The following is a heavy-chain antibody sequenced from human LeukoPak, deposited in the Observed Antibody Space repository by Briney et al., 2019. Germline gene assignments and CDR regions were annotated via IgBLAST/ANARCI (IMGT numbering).Heavy chain of an antibody. CDR1: GFTFSSYA. V-gene: IGHV3-30*04. D-gene: IGHD2-2*01. Sequence: PGGSLRLSCAASGFTFSSYAMHWVRQAPGKGLEWVAVISYDGSNKYYADSVKGRFTISRDNSKNTLYLQMNSLRAEDTAVYYCARVVVPAAIDDGMDVWGKGTTVTVSS. CDR2: ISYDGSNK. J-gene: IGHJ6*04. CDR3: ARVVVPAAIDDGMDV.